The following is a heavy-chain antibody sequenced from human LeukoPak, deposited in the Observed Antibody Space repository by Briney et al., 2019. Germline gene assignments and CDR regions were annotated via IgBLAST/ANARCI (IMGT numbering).Heavy chain of an antibody. CDR3: ARRYCSGGSCQEYYFDY. CDR1: GGSISSHY. Sequence: SETLSLTCTVSGGSISSHYWSWIRQPPGKGLEWIGYIYYSGSTNYNPSLKSRVTISVDTSKNQLSLKLSSVTAADTAVYYCARRYCSGGSCQEYYFDYWGLGTLVNVSS. D-gene: IGHD2-15*01. J-gene: IGHJ4*02. CDR2: IYYSGST. V-gene: IGHV4-59*11.